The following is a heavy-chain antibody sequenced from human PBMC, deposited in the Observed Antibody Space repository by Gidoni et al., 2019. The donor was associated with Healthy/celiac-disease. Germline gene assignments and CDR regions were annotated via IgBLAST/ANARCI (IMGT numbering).Heavy chain of an antibody. Sequence: EVQLLESGGGLVQHGGSLRRSCAASGFTFSRYAMSWVRQAPGKGLEWVSAISGSGGSTYYADSVKGRFTISRDNSKNTLYLQMNSLRAEDTAVYYCAKDRGGTTVVIPVDYWGQGTLVTVSS. CDR3: AKDRGGTTVVIPVDY. J-gene: IGHJ4*02. D-gene: IGHD4-17*01. CDR2: ISGSGGST. V-gene: IGHV3-23*01. CDR1: GFTFSRYA.